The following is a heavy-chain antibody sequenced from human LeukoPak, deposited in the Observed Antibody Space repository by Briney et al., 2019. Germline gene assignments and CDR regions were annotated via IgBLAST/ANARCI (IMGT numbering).Heavy chain of an antibody. CDR2: ISSNGGST. Sequence: PGGSLRLSCAASGFTFSSYAMHWVRQAPGKGLEYVSAISSNGGSTYYANSVKGRFTISRDNSKNTLYLQMGSLRAEDMAVHYCERDVAAASTVDYWGQGTLVTVSS. J-gene: IGHJ4*02. CDR3: ERDVAAASTVDY. V-gene: IGHV3-64*01. CDR1: GFTFSSYA. D-gene: IGHD6-13*01.